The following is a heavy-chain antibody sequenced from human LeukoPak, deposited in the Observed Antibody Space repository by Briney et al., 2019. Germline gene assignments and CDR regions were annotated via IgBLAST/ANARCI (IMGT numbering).Heavy chain of an antibody. CDR2: ISYDGSNK. J-gene: IGHJ6*02. Sequence: KPGGSLRLSCAASGFTFSSYAMHWVRQAPGKGLEWVAVISYDGSNKYYADSVKGRFTISRDNSKNTLYLQMNSLRAEDTAVYYCARGYRGAPLYGMDVWGQGTTVTVSS. CDR1: GFTFSSYA. CDR3: ARGYRGAPLYGMDV. D-gene: IGHD4-23*01. V-gene: IGHV3-30-3*01.